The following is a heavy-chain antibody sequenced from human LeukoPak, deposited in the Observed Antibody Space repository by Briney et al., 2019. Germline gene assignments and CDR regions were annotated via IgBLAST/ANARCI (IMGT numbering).Heavy chain of an antibody. CDR1: GFTFSNSA. J-gene: IGHJ4*02. Sequence: GGSLRLSCAASGFTFSNSALSWVRQAPGKGLEWVSDISGSGGSTYYADSVKGRFTISRDNSKNTLYLQMNSLRAEDTAVYYCAKGRYYFDYWGQGTLVTVSS. V-gene: IGHV3-23*01. CDR3: AKGRYYFDY. CDR2: ISGSGGST.